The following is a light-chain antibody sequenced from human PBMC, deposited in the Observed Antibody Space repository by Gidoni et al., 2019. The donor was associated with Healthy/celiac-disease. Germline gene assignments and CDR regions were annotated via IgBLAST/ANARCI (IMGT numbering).Light chain of an antibody. CDR2: GAS. CDR3: QQYNNWPPYT. Sequence: EIVITQSPATLSVSPGERATISCRASQSVSSNLAWYQQKPGQAPRLLIYGASTRATGIPARFSGSGSGTEFTLTISRLQSEDFAVYYCQQYNNWPPYTFGQGTKLEIK. CDR1: QSVSSN. V-gene: IGKV3-15*01. J-gene: IGKJ2*01.